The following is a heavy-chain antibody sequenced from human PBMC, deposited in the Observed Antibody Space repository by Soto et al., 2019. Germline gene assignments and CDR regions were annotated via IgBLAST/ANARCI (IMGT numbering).Heavy chain of an antibody. J-gene: IGHJ6*02. Sequence: SETLSLTCTVSGGSISSSSYYWGWIRQPPGKGLEWIGSIYYSGSTYYNPSLKSRVTISVDTSKNQFSLKLSSVTAADTAVYYCAGRGDYYYGMDVWGQGTTVTVSS. D-gene: IGHD1-26*01. CDR2: IYYSGST. CDR1: GGSISSSSYY. CDR3: AGRGDYYYGMDV. V-gene: IGHV4-39*01.